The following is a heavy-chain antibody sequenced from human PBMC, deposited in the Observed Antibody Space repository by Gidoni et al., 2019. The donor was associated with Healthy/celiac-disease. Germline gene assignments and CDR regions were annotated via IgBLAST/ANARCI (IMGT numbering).Heavy chain of an antibody. Sequence: EVQLVESGGGLVQPGRYLSLSCTASGFGFDDYAMHWVRQAPGKGLGWFSGISWNSGSLGYADSVMRRFTISRDNAKNSLYLQMTSLIAEDTALYYCATDRDGASDYYGMDFWGQGTTVTVSS. CDR1: GFGFDDYA. J-gene: IGHJ6*02. CDR3: ATDRDGASDYYGMDF. D-gene: IGHD3-10*01. V-gene: IGHV3-9*01. CDR2: ISWNSGSL.